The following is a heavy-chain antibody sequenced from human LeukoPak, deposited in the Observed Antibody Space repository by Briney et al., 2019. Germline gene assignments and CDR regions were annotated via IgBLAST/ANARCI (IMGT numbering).Heavy chain of an antibody. CDR2: INHSGST. CDR3: ARGLPQYSSGPDY. D-gene: IGHD6-19*01. Sequence: ASETLSLTCAVYGGSFSGYYWSWIRQPPEKGLEWIGEINHSGSTNYNPSLKSRVTISVDTSKNQFSLRLSSVTAADTAVYYCARGLPQYSSGPDYWGQGTLVTVSS. J-gene: IGHJ4*02. CDR1: GGSFSGYY. V-gene: IGHV4-34*01.